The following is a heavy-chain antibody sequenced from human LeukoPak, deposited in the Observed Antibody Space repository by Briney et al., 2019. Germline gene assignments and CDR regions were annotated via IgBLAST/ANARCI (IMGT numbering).Heavy chain of an antibody. J-gene: IGHJ4*02. V-gene: IGHV4-34*01. CDR2: INHSGST. CDR3: ARGGRTIFGVAQYYFDY. Sequence: TSETLPLTCAVYGGSFSGYYWSRIRQPPGKGLEWIGEINHSGSTNYNPSLKSRVTISVDTSKNQFSLKLSSVTAADTAVYYCARGGRTIFGVAQYYFDYWGQGTLVTVSS. D-gene: IGHD3-3*01. CDR1: GGSFSGYY.